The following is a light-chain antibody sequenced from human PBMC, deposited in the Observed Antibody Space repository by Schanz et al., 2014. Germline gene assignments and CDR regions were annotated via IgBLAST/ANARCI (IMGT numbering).Light chain of an antibody. CDR2: DVS. CDR1: SSDVGGYNY. V-gene: IGLV2-11*01. J-gene: IGLJ3*02. CDR3: SSYTSSSTWV. Sequence: QSALTQPRSVSGSPGQSVTISCTGTSSDVGGYNYVSWYQQYPGKVPKLIIYDVSERPSGVPDRFSGSKSGNTASLTVSGLQPEDEADYYCSSYTSSSTWVFGGGTKLTVL.